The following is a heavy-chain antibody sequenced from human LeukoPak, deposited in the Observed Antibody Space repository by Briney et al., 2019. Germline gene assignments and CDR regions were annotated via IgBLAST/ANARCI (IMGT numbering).Heavy chain of an antibody. D-gene: IGHD2-15*01. CDR3: ARDGIEDGYSDY. J-gene: IGHJ4*02. CDR1: GGSISSGGYY. CDR2: IYYSGSI. Sequence: SETLSLTCTVSGGSISSGGYYWSWIRQHPGKGLEWIGYIYYSGSIYYNPSLKSRVTISVDTSKNQFSLKLSSVTAADTAVYYCARDGIEDGYSDYWGQGTLVTVSS. V-gene: IGHV4-31*03.